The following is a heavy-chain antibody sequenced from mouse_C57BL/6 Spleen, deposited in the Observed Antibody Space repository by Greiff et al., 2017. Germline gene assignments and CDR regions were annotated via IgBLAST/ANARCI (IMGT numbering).Heavy chain of an antibody. V-gene: IGHV1-26*01. CDR1: GYTFTDYY. CDR3: ARREIYYYGGIYFDY. CDR2: INPNNGGT. D-gene: IGHD1-1*01. Sequence: VQLKQSGPELVKPGASVKISCKASGYTFTDYYMNWVKQSHGKSLEWIGDINPNNGGTSYNQKFKGKATLTVDKSSSTAYMELRSLTSEDSAVYYCARREIYYYGGIYFDYWGQGTTLTVSS. J-gene: IGHJ2*01.